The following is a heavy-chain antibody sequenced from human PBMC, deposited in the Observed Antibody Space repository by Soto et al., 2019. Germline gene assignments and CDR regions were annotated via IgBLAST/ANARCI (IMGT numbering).Heavy chain of an antibody. V-gene: IGHV3-48*02. J-gene: IGHJ6*02. Sequence: EVQLVESGGGLVQPGGSLRLSCAASGFTFSSYSMNWVRQAPGKGLEWVSYISSSSSTIYYADSVKGRFTISRDNAKNSMYLKMNSLRDEDTDVYYCSREQGGYILYNGIDAWGQGPTVTVSS. CDR1: GFTFSSYS. CDR3: SREQGGYILYNGIDA. CDR2: ISSSSSTI. D-gene: IGHD3-22*01.